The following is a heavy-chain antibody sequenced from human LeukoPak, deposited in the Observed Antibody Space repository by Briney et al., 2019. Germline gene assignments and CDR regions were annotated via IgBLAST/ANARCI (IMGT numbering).Heavy chain of an antibody. D-gene: IGHD3-10*01. V-gene: IGHV3-7*01. CDR2: INHDGSEK. CDR1: GFTFSNSW. CDR3: ARGTALPGVDY. J-gene: IGHJ4*02. Sequence: TGGSLRLSCAASGFTFSNSWMNWFRQAPGRLEWVANINHDGSEKNYVDSVEGRFTITRDNTKKSLYLQMNSLGAEDTAVYYCARGTALPGVDYWGQGTLVMVSS.